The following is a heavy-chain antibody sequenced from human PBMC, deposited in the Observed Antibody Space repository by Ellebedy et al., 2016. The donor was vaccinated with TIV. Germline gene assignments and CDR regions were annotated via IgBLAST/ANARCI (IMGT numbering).Heavy chain of an antibody. CDR2: IIPIFGTA. CDR3: ARGHASGQYYYYGMDV. CDR1: AGTFSSYA. J-gene: IGHJ6*02. Sequence: SVKVSXXASAGTFSSYAISWVRQAPGQGLEWMGGIIPIFGTANYAQKFQGRVTITADESTSTAYMELSSLRSEDTAVYYCARGHASGQYYYYGMDVWGQGTTVTVSS. V-gene: IGHV1-69*13. D-gene: IGHD3-3*01.